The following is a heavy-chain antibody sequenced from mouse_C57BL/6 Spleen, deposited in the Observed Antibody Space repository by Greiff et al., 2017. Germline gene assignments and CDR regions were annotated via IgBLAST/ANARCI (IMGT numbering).Heavy chain of an antibody. D-gene: IGHD1-1*01. V-gene: IGHV1-39*01. CDR3: ARGETYGSRETFDY. J-gene: IGHJ2*01. Sequence: EVQLKQSGPELVQPGASVKLSCKASGYSFTDYYMNWVQQSPGKSLEWIGVINPNYGTTSYNQTFKGQDTFTVDHASSTAYMQLNSLTSEDSAVYYCARGETYGSRETFDYWGQGTTLTVSS. CDR2: INPNYGTT. CDR1: GYSFTDYY.